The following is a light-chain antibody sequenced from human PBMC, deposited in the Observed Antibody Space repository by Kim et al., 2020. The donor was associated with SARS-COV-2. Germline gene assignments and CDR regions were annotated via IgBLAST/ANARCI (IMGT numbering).Light chain of an antibody. CDR3: QQAHNIPIT. Sequence: ACGGDRVTIRWRESQNINNYLNWYQERPGKAPKLLIFGSSSVQSGVPSRFSGSGSGTDFTLTISSLQPEDFETYYCQQAHNIPITFGQGTRLEIK. J-gene: IGKJ5*01. CDR1: QNINNY. CDR2: GSS. V-gene: IGKV1-39*01.